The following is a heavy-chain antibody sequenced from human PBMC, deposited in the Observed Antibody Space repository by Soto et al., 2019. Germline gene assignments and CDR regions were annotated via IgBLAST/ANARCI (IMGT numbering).Heavy chain of an antibody. D-gene: IGHD3-3*01. J-gene: IGHJ1*01. CDR1: GFSFSNYG. V-gene: IGHV3-33*01. CDR3: ARDPRVETTLMAVFQG. CDR2: IWYDGSNK. Sequence: QVQLVESGGGVVQPGRSLRLSCAGSGFSFSNYGRHWVRKAPGKGREWVALIWYDGSNKYYADSVKGRFTISRDNSKNTLYLQMNSLRAEDTAVYYCARDPRVETTLMAVFQGWGQGTLVTVSS.